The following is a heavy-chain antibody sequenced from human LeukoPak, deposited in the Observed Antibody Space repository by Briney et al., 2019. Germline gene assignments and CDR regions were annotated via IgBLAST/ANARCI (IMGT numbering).Heavy chain of an antibody. J-gene: IGHJ4*02. CDR3: ARGIRQYVAAPNI. CDR2: FSHSESI. V-gene: IGHV4-34*01. CDR1: GGSFGGYD. Sequence: PSETLSLTCAVYGGSFGGYDWIWIRQAPGKGLEWIGEFSHSESINYNPSLKSRVTISVDTSKSQFSLRLTSVAAADTGVYYCARGIRQYVAAPNIRGQGTLVTVSS. D-gene: IGHD2-8*01.